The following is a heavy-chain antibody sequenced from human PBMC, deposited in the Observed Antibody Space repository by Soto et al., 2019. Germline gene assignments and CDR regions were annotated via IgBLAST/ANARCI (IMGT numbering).Heavy chain of an antibody. CDR3: AARYCSSTTCYKYGMDV. Sequence: SVKVSCKASGFTFTSSAVQWVRQARGQRLEWIGWIVVGSGNTNYAQKFQERVTITRDMSTSTAYMELSGLRSEDTAVYYCAARYCSSTTCYKYGMDVWGQGTTVTVSS. D-gene: IGHD2-2*02. CDR1: GFTFTSSA. J-gene: IGHJ6*02. CDR2: IVVGSGNT. V-gene: IGHV1-58*01.